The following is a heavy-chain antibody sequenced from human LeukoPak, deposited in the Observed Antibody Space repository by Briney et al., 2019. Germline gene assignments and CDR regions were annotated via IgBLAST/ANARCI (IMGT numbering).Heavy chain of an antibody. CDR1: GDSITSHY. D-gene: IGHD3-22*01. V-gene: IGHV4-59*11. CDR2: IYYTGII. J-gene: IGHJ4*02. Sequence: SETLSLTCNVSGDSITSHYWNWIWQPPGKGLERIGYIYYTGIIKYNPSLTSRVSMSVDTSKNQFFLKMKSVTAADTAVYHCARSVDYFDNTGPHMMFDYWGQGSLVTVSS. CDR3: ARSVDYFDNTGPHMMFDY.